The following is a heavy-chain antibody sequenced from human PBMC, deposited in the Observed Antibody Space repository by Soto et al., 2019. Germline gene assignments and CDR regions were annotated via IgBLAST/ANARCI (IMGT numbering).Heavy chain of an antibody. CDR2: IYPGDSDT. CDR1: GYSFTSYW. CDR3: ARLRYVRYSYEDYYYGMDV. D-gene: IGHD5-18*01. V-gene: IGHV5-51*01. J-gene: IGHJ6*02. Sequence: PGESLKISCKGSGYSFTSYWIGWVRQMPGKGLEWMGIIYPGDSDTRYSPSFQGQVTISADKPISTAYLQWSSLKASDTAMYYCARLRYVRYSYEDYYYGMDVWGQGTTVTVSS.